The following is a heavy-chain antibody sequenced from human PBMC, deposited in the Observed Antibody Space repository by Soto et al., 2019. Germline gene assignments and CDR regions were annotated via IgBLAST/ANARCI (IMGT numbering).Heavy chain of an antibody. CDR3: AHRPRALNTVNTHDWFDP. Sequence: SGPTLVNPTQTLTLTCTFSGFSLSTSGVGVGWIRQPPGKALEWLALIYWNDDKRYGPSLKSRLTITKDTSKNRVVLTMTNMDPVDTATYYCAHRPRALNTVNTHDWFDPWGQGTLVTVSS. V-gene: IGHV2-5*01. D-gene: IGHD4-4*01. CDR2: IYWNDDK. CDR1: GFSLSTSGVG. J-gene: IGHJ5*02.